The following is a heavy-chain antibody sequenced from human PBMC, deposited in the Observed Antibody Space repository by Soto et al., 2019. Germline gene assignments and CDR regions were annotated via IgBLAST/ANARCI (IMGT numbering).Heavy chain of an antibody. J-gene: IGHJ4*02. D-gene: IGHD6-13*01. CDR3: ARGPYSSTWYGLDY. CDR2: INSDGSST. V-gene: IGHV3-74*01. CDR1: GFTFSGYW. Sequence: EVHLVESGGGLVQPGGSLRLSCAASGFTFSGYWMHWVRQAPGKGLVWVARINSDGSSTSYADSVKGRFTISRDNAKNTLYLQVNGLRAEDTAVYYCARGPYSSTWYGLDYWGQGTLVPVSS.